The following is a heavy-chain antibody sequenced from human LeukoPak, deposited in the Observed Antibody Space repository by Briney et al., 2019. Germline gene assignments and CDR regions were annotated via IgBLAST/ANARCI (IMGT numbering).Heavy chain of an antibody. CDR1: GGSLRSSSYY. Sequence: SETLSLTCTVSGGSLRSSSYYWGWIRQPPGKGLEWIGRIYYSGSTYYNPSLKSRVTISVVTSKNQFSLKLSSVTAAARAVYYCARYNTTPGNDDWGQGTLVTVSS. V-gene: IGHV4-39*01. D-gene: IGHD1-1*01. CDR2: IYYSGST. CDR3: ARYNTTPGNDD. J-gene: IGHJ4*02.